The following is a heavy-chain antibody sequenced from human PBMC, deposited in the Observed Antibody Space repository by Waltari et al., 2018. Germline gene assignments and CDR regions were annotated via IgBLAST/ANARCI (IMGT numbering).Heavy chain of an antibody. D-gene: IGHD1-26*01. Sequence: QVQLVQSGAEVKKPGSSVKVSCQASGGTFSSYAISWVRQAPGQGLEWMGGIIPIFGTANYAQKFQGRVTITADESTSTAYMELSSLRSEDTAVYYCARDSHEWEPSYYFDYWGQGTLVTVSS. CDR2: IIPIFGTA. CDR3: ARDSHEWEPSYYFDY. CDR1: GGTFSSYA. V-gene: IGHV1-69*13. J-gene: IGHJ4*02.